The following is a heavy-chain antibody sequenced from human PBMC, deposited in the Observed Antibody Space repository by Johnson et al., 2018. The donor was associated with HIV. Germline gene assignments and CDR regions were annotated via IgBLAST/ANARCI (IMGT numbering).Heavy chain of an antibody. V-gene: IGHV3-66*01. CDR2: IYSGGST. D-gene: IGHD3-10*01. Sequence: EVQLVESGGGLVQPGGSLRLSCAASGFTVSSNYMNWVRQAPGKGLEWVSVIYSGGSTYYADSVKGRFTISRDNSKNTLYLQMNSLRAGDTAVYYGATGNYYGSGSYAGYSAAFDIWGQGTMVTVSS. J-gene: IGHJ3*02. CDR3: ATGNYYGSGSYAGYSAAFDI. CDR1: GFTVSSNY.